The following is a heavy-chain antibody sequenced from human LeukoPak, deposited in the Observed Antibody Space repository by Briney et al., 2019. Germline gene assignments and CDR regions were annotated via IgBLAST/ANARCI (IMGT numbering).Heavy chain of an antibody. Sequence: ASVKASCKASGYTFTGYYMHWVRQAPGQGLEWMGWINPNSGGTNYAQKFQGRVTMTRDTSISTAYMELSRLRSDDTAVYYCAREAPELGYCSGGSCYPDYWGQGTLVTVSS. D-gene: IGHD2-15*01. CDR1: GYTFTGYY. V-gene: IGHV1-2*02. CDR2: INPNSGGT. CDR3: AREAPELGYCSGGSCYPDY. J-gene: IGHJ4*02.